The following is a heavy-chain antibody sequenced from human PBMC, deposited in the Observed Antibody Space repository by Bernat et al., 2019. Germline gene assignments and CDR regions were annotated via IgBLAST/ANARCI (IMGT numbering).Heavy chain of an antibody. D-gene: IGHD2-15*01. V-gene: IGHV3-30-3*01. J-gene: IGHJ2*01. CDR3: TGDRDIVVVTAATVGWYFDL. CDR1: GFTFSSYA. CDR2: ISYDGSNK. Sequence: QVQLVESGGGVVQPGRSLRLSCAASGFTFSSYAMHWVRQAPGKGLEWVAVISYDGSNKYYADSVKGRFTISRDNSKNTLYLQMNRLRAEDTTVYYCTGDRDIVVVTAATVGWYFDLWGRGTQVTVSS.